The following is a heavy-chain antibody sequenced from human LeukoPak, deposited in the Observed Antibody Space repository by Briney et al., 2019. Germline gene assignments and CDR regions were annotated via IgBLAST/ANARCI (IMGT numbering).Heavy chain of an antibody. Sequence: GGSLRLSCGASGITFSSYSMNWVRQAPGKGLEWVSSISSSSYIYYADSVKGRFTISKDNAKNSLYLQMNSLRGEDTAVYYCARDRSLSAFDIWGQGTMVTVSS. CDR1: GITFSSYS. CDR3: ARDRSLSAFDI. J-gene: IGHJ3*02. V-gene: IGHV3-21*01. CDR2: ISSSSYI.